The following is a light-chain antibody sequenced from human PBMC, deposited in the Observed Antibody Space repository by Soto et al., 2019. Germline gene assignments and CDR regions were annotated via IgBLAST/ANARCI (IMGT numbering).Light chain of an antibody. CDR3: QQYNSYPWT. J-gene: IGKJ1*01. Sequence: IHMTHSPSTPSGSVLYRVTITFLASQTIISWLALYQQKPGKAPKLLIYDASSLESGVPSRFSGSGSGTEFTLTISSLQPDDFATYYCQQYNSYPWTFGQGTKVDNK. CDR2: DAS. V-gene: IGKV1-5*01. CDR1: QTIISW.